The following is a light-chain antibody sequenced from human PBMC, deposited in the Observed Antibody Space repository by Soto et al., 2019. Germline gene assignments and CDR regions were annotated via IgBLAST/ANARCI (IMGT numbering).Light chain of an antibody. Sequence: QSALTQPPSASGYRGQSVTISCTGTNNDIAIFNYVSWYQQYPGKAPKLLIYEVTKRPSGVPARFSGSKSGNTASLTVSGLRAEDEAHYFCSSFADTDVFVFGTGTKVTVL. J-gene: IGLJ1*01. CDR2: EVT. CDR1: NNDIAIFNY. CDR3: SSFADTDVFV. V-gene: IGLV2-8*01.